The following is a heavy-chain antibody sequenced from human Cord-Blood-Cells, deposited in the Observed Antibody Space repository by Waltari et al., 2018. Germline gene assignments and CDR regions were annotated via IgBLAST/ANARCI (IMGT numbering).Heavy chain of an antibody. CDR3: AREVDSSSWHPRSRDWFDP. CDR1: GYTFTSYA. J-gene: IGHJ5*02. D-gene: IGHD6-13*01. Sequence: QVQLVQSGAEVKKPGASVKVSCKASGYTFTSYAMHWVRQAPGQRLEWMGWINAGNGNTKYSQKFQGRVTITRDTSASTAYMELSSLRSEDTAVYYCAREVDSSSWHPRSRDWFDPWGQGTLVTVSS. V-gene: IGHV1-3*01. CDR2: INAGNGNT.